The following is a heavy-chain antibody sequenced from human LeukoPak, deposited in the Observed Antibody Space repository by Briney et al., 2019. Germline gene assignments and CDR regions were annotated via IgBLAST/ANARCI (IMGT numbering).Heavy chain of an antibody. CDR2: ITSSSAYI. CDR1: GFNYSAYN. CDR3: ARGAVAGAPQGDY. Sequence: GGSLRLSCAASGFNYSAYNMNWVRQAPGKGLEWVASITSSSAYIYYGDSVKGRFTISRDNAKNSLYLQMNSLRAEDTAVYYCARGAVAGAPQGDYWGQGTLVTVSS. D-gene: IGHD6-19*01. J-gene: IGHJ4*02. V-gene: IGHV3-21*01.